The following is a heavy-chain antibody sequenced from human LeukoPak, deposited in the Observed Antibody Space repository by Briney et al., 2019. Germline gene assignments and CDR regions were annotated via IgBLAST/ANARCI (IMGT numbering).Heavy chain of an antibody. D-gene: IGHD5-12*01. V-gene: IGHV4-61*03. Sequence: PSETLSLTCAVSGGSMNGGGYSWSWIRQPPGKGLEWIGYVDFTGTTNYNPSLKSRVTMSVDASKNHFSLRLSSVTAADTAVYYCARDKEWLRLDYWGQGTLVTVSS. CDR1: GGSMNGGGYS. CDR2: VDFTGTT. CDR3: ARDKEWLRLDY. J-gene: IGHJ4*02.